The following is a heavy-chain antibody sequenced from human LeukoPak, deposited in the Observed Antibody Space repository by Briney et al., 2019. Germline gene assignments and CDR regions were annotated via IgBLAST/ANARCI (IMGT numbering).Heavy chain of an antibody. Sequence: GGSLRLSCAASGFTFSADDMHWVRQGTGRGLEWVSAITSAGATYYSASVKGRFTTSRENAKNSLCLQMNSLGAGDTAVYYCAREVYSDSDYYGMDVWGQGTTVTVSS. J-gene: IGHJ6*02. CDR1: GFTFSADD. V-gene: IGHV3-13*04. D-gene: IGHD4-11*01. CDR3: AREVYSDSDYYGMDV. CDR2: ITSAGAT.